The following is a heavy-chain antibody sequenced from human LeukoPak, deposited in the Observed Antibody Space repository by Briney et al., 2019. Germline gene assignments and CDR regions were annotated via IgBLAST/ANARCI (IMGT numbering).Heavy chain of an antibody. J-gene: IGHJ4*02. CDR1: GFTFSSSW. V-gene: IGHV3-7*04. Sequence: GGSLRLSCAASGFTFSSSWMTWVRQAPGKGLEWVANIKQDGGEKHYVDSVKGRFTISRDNAKNSLYLQMNSLRVEDTAVYYCVRDGVAGARHPFDSWGQGTLVTVSS. CDR2: IKQDGGEK. CDR3: VRDGVAGARHPFDS. D-gene: IGHD6-19*01.